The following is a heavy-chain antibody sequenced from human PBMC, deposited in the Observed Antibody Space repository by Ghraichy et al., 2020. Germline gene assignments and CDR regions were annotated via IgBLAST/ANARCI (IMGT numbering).Heavy chain of an antibody. Sequence: SETLSLTCTVSGGSISSYYWSWIRQPPGKGLEWIGYIYYSGSTNYNPSLKSRVTISVDTSKNQFSLKLSSVTAADTAVYYCASSVRSWGGYFDYWGQGTLVTVSS. CDR1: GGSISSYY. D-gene: IGHD1-26*01. J-gene: IGHJ4*02. CDR3: ASSVRSWGGYFDY. V-gene: IGHV4-59*01. CDR2: IYYSGST.